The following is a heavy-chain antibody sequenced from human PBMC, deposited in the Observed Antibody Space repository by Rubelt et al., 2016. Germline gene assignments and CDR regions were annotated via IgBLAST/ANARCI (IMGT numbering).Heavy chain of an antibody. V-gene: IGHV4-39*01. D-gene: IGHD2/OR15-2a*01. CDR2: IYYTGRT. J-gene: IGHJ4*02. Sequence: QVQLQESGPGLVKPSETLSLTCTVSGDSISNDYHWGWIRQTPGKGLEWIGSIYYTGRTYYPPSLRSRVSMSADTSKNQLSVNLSSVTAADTAVYYCARQLSNNLWAFDQWGQGTLVTVSS. CDR1: GDSISNDYH. CDR3: ARQLSNNLWAFDQ.